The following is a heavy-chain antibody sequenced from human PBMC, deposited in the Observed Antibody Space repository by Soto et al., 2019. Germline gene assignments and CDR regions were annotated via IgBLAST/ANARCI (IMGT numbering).Heavy chain of an antibody. CDR2: IYYSGST. CDR1: GGSISSYY. V-gene: IGHV4-59*08. D-gene: IGHD3-3*01. CDR3: ARHAYYDFWSGYYYFDY. Sequence: SETLSLTCTVSGGSISSYYWSWIRQPPGKGLEWIGYIYYSGSTNYNPSLKSRVTISVDTSKNQFSLKLSSVTAADTAVYYCARHAYYDFWSGYYYFDYWGQGTLVTVSS. J-gene: IGHJ4*02.